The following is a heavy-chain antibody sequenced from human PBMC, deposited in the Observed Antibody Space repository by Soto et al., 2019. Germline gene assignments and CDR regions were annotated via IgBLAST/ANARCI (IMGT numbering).Heavy chain of an antibody. V-gene: IGHV1-69*02. Sequence: QVQLVQSGAEVKKPGSSVKVSCKASGGTFSTYTIIWVRQAPGQGLEWMGRILPMLDITNSAQRFQGRVTTTADKSTSTAYLELSSLRPADTAVYYCPLGSCSAETSHTWARGTMVTVSS. CDR1: GGTFSTYT. D-gene: IGHD2-15*01. J-gene: IGHJ3*02. CDR3: PLGSCSAETSHT. CDR2: ILPMLDIT.